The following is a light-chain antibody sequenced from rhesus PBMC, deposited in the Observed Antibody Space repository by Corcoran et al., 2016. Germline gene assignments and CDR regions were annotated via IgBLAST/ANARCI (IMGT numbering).Light chain of an antibody. CDR3: SSYAGSNTFI. J-gene: IGLJ1*01. V-gene: IGLV2-23*01. CDR1: SSDIGGYNY. CDR2: DVS. Sequence: QAALTQPPSVSGSPGQSVTISCTGTSSDIGGYNYVSWYQQHPGKAPKLMIYDVSKRPSGVSDRFSGSKSGNTASLTISGLPAEDEADYCGSSYAGSNTFIFGAGTRLTVL.